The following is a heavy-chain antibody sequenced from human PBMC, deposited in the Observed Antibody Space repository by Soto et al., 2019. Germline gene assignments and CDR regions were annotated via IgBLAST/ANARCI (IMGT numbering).Heavy chain of an antibody. CDR1: GFTFSYYW. D-gene: IGHD1-26*01. CDR2: IHSDGRST. Sequence: EVQLVESGGGLVRPGVSLRLSCAASGFTFSYYWMHWVLQAPGKGLVWVSRIHSDGRSTTYADFVKGRFIISRDNARNTVDLQMNSVRVEDTAVYYCARGDRGAFDLWGQGTVVTVSS. J-gene: IGHJ3*01. V-gene: IGHV3-74*01. CDR3: ARGDRGAFDL.